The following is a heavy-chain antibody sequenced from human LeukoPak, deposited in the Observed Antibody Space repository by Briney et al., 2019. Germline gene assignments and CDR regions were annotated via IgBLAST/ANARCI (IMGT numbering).Heavy chain of an antibody. CDR3: ARGGARPGSYIPVNWFDP. J-gene: IGHJ5*02. D-gene: IGHD1-26*01. CDR2: ISSSSSYI. CDR1: GFTFRSYS. Sequence: GGSLRLSCAASGFTFRSYSMNWVRQAPGKGLEWVSSISSSSSYIYYADSVKGRFTISGDNAKNSLYLQMNSLRAEDTAVYYCARGGARPGSYIPVNWFDPWGQGTLVTVSS. V-gene: IGHV3-21*01.